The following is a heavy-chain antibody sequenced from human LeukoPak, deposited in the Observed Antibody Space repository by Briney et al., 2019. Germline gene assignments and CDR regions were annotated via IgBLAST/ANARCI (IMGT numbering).Heavy chain of an antibody. CDR1: GYTFTSYD. CDR2: MNPNSGNT. Sequence: ASVKVSCKASGYTFTSYDINWVRQATGQGLEWMGWMNPNSGNTGYAQKFQGRVTMTRDTSTSTVYMELSSLRSEDTAVYYCARGYMRDIVVVVAATNGAFDIWGQGTMVTVSS. D-gene: IGHD2-15*01. J-gene: IGHJ3*02. CDR3: ARGYMRDIVVVVAATNGAFDI. V-gene: IGHV1-8*01.